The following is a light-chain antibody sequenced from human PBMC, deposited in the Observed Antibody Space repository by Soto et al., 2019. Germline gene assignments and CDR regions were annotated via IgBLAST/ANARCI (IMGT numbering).Light chain of an antibody. CDR1: SSNIGAGYD. Sequence: QSVLTQPPSVSGXXXXXXXISCTGSSSNIGAGYDVHWYQQLPGTAPKLLIYRNDNRPSGVPDRFSGSKSGTSASLAITGPQAEDEADYSCQSFNNSLGEYAFGTGTKPTAL. J-gene: IGLJ1*01. V-gene: IGLV1-40*01. CDR3: QSFNNSLGEYA. CDR2: RND.